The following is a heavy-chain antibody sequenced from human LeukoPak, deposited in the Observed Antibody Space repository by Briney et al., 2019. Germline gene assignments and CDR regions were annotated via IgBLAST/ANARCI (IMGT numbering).Heavy chain of an antibody. V-gene: IGHV3-23*01. CDR3: AKGPTVPVADYYFDY. Sequence: GGSLRLSCAASGFTVSSNYMSWVRQAPGKGLEWVSAISGSGGSTYYADSVKGRFTISRDNSKNTLYLQMNSLRAEDTAVYYCAKGPTVPVADYYFDYWGQGTLVTVSS. D-gene: IGHD6-19*01. CDR1: GFTVSSNY. J-gene: IGHJ4*02. CDR2: ISGSGGST.